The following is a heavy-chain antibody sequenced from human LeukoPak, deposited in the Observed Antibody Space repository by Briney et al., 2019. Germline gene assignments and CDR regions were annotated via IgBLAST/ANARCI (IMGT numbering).Heavy chain of an antibody. Sequence: GASVKVSCKASVYTFTRYYMHWVRQAPGQGLEWMGGINPNSGGTNYAQKFQGRVTMTRDTSISTAYMELSRLRSDDTAVYYCASIEEDSSSWHVGSYYYMDVWGKGTTVTVSS. CDR3: ASIEEDSSSWHVGSYYYMDV. V-gene: IGHV1-2*02. D-gene: IGHD6-13*01. J-gene: IGHJ6*03. CDR1: VYTFTRYY. CDR2: INPNSGGT.